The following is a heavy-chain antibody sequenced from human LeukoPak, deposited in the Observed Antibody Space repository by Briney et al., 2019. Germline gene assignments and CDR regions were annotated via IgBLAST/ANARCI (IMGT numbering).Heavy chain of an antibody. Sequence: PGGSLRLSCAASGFTFSSYSMNWVRQAPGKGLEWVSYISSSSSTIYYADSVKGRFTISRDNAKNSLYLQMNSLRAEDTAVYYCARARCSGGSCHAFDIWGQGTMVTVSS. V-gene: IGHV3-48*01. D-gene: IGHD2-15*01. J-gene: IGHJ3*02. CDR1: GFTFSSYS. CDR3: ARARCSGGSCHAFDI. CDR2: ISSSSSTI.